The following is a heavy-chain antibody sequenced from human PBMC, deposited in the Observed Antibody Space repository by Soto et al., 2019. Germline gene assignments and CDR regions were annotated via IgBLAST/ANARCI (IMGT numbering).Heavy chain of an antibody. CDR3: ARDSGYGSGASVNHYLDY. V-gene: IGHV4-61*01. CDR2: IYYSGST. D-gene: IGHD3-10*01. Sequence: SETLSLTCTVSGGSVSSGSYYWSWIRQPPGKGLERIGYIYYSGSTNYNPSLKSRVTISVDTSKNQFSLKLSSVTAADTAVYYCARDSGYGSGASVNHYLDYWGHGTLVTVSS. CDR1: GGSVSSGSYY. J-gene: IGHJ4*01.